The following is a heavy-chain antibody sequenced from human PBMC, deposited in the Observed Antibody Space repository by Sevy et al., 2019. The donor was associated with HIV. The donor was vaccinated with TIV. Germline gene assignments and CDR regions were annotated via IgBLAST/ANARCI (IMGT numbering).Heavy chain of an antibody. CDR3: AREVGGFNWRPYYFDS. Sequence: GGSLRLSCAASAFRFTDYWMSWVRQTPGKGLEWVATIKQDESEKYYVDSVKGRFVISRDNGKTSVSLQMNGLRVEDTALYYCAREVGGFNWRPYYFDSWGQGTLVTVSS. V-gene: IGHV3-7*01. D-gene: IGHD3-16*01. CDR1: AFRFTDYW. CDR2: IKQDESEK. J-gene: IGHJ4*02.